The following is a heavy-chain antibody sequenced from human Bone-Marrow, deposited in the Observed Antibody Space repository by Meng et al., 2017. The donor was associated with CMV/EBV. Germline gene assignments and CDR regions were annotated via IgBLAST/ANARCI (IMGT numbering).Heavy chain of an antibody. J-gene: IGHJ6*02. D-gene: IGHD6-13*01. CDR2: ITAYNGNT. Sequence: ASVKVSCKASGYTFTSYGISWVRQAPGQGLEWMGWITAYNGNTNYAQKLQGRVTMTTDTSTSTAYMELRRLRSDDTAVYYCAREGSSIPNYYYYYGMDVWDQGPTVTVSS. CDR1: GYTFTSYG. CDR3: AREGSSIPNYYYYYGMDV. V-gene: IGHV1-18*01.